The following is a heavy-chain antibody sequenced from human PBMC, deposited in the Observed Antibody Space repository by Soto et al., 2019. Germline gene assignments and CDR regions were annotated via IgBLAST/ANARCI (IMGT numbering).Heavy chain of an antibody. CDR2: IYYDVST. CDR1: CGSISRYC. V-gene: IGHV4-59*01. CDR3: ARAGYSYGFGYYYDY. Sequence: SLTFTVSCGSISRYCWILIRQPAGKGLEWIGYIYYDVSTNYSPSLKSRVTISVDTSKNQFSLRLSSVTAADTAVYYCARAGYSYGFGYYYDYWGQGTLVTVPQ. D-gene: IGHD5-18*01. J-gene: IGHJ4*02.